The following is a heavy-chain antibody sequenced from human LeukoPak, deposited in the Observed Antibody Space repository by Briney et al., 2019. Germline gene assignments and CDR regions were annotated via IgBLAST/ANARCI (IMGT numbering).Heavy chain of an antibody. Sequence: SETLSLTCTVSGGSISSRSYYWGWIRQPPGKGLEWIGSIYYSGSTYYNPSLKSRVTISVDTSNNQFSLKLISVTAADTAVYYCARQTVGGGLLDWFDPWGQGTLVTVSS. CDR1: GGSISSRSYY. CDR2: IYYSGST. CDR3: ARQTVGGGLLDWFDP. D-gene: IGHD2-15*01. J-gene: IGHJ5*02. V-gene: IGHV4-39*01.